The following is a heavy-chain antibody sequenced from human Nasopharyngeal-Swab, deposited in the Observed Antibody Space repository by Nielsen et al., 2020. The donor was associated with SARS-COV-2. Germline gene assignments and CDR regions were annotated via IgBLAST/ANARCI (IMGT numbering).Heavy chain of an antibody. D-gene: IGHD6-19*01. V-gene: IGHV1-46*01. Sequence: GRQAPGQGLEWMGIINPSGGSTSYAQKFQGRVTMTRNTSISTAYMELSSLRSEDTAVYYCARVKVRRSGWFLVDYYYMDVWGKGTTVTVSS. CDR2: INPSGGST. CDR3: ARVKVRRSGWFLVDYYYMDV. J-gene: IGHJ6*03.